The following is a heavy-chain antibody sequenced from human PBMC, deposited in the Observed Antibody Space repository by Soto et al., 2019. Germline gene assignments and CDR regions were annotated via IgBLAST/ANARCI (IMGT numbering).Heavy chain of an antibody. Sequence: QVQLVQSGDEVKKPGASVKVSCKASGYIFVNYGIAWVRQAPGQGLEWMGWISPYTGNTHSATKVQGRLTMTTDTSPTTANMDRGSLTSDDPAVYYCVMVDNYVTPTPQDVWGQGTTVTVSS. V-gene: IGHV1-18*01. CDR3: VMVDNYVTPTPQDV. J-gene: IGHJ6*02. CDR1: GYIFVNYG. CDR2: ISPYTGNT. D-gene: IGHD3-16*01.